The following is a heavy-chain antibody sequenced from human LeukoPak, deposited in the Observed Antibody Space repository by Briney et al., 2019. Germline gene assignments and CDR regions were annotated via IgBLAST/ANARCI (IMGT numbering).Heavy chain of an antibody. V-gene: IGHV3-9*01. D-gene: IGHD1-26*01. CDR1: GFIFDDYA. CDR2: ISWNSGSI. J-gene: IGHJ4*02. CDR3: AKDRLPVGVLFDF. Sequence: PGRFLRLSCAASGFIFDDYAMHWVRQAPGKGLEWVSRISWNSGSIGYADSVMGRFTISRDNAKNSLYLQMNSLRGEDTALYYCAKDRLPVGVLFDFWGQGTLVTVSS.